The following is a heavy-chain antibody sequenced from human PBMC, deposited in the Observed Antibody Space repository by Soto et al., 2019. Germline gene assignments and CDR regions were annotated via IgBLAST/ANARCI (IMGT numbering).Heavy chain of an antibody. CDR2: IYYSGST. D-gene: IGHD4-17*01. J-gene: IGHJ6*03. Sequence: SETLSLTCTVSGGSISSYYWSWIRQPPGKGLEWIGYIYYSGSTNYNPSLKSRVTISVDTSKNQFSLKLSSVTAADTAVYYCARGGDNDYGDYGYYYMDVWGKGTTVTVSS. CDR1: GGSISSYY. CDR3: ARGGDNDYGDYGYYYMDV. V-gene: IGHV4-59*01.